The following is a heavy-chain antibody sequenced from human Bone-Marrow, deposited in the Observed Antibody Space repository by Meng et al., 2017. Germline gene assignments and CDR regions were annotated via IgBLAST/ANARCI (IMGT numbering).Heavy chain of an antibody. D-gene: IGHD3-9*01. J-gene: IGHJ3*02. CDR3: ARGPLLRYFDWFPPGDAFDI. V-gene: IGHV1-69*10. Sequence: SVKVSCKASGGTFSSYAISWVRQAPGQGLEWMGGIIPILATANYAQKFQARVTITADKFTSTAYMELSSLRSEDTAVYYCARGPLLRYFDWFPPGDAFDIWGQGTMVTVSS. CDR2: IIPILATA. CDR1: GGTFSSYA.